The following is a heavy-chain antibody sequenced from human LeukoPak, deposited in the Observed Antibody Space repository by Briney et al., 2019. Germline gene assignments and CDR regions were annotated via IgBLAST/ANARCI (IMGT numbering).Heavy chain of an antibody. J-gene: IGHJ2*01. CDR2: ISGNSESI. CDR3: ATGAEVRRRTQTVAETPTYWYFDL. D-gene: IGHD1-1*01. Sequence: SLRLSCAASVFTFDDCTMHWVLQAPGKGLEAVSGISGNSESIDYADYMKDRFTTSRANDKNSMYLQMNSLRLEDMALYYCATGAEVRRRTQTVAETPTYWYFDLWGRGTMVTVSS. CDR1: VFTFDDCT. V-gene: IGHV3-9*03.